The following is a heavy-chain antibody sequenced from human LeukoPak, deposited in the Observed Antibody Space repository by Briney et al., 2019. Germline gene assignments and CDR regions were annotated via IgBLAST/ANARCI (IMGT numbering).Heavy chain of an antibody. J-gene: IGHJ5*02. Sequence: SETLSLTCTVSGGSISSSSYYWGWIRQPPGKGLEWIGSIYYSGSTYYNPSLKSRVTISVDTSKNQFSLKLSSVTAADTAVYYCARDDHDFWSGHYWFDPWGQGTLVTVSS. D-gene: IGHD3-3*01. V-gene: IGHV4-39*02. CDR2: IYYSGST. CDR3: ARDDHDFWSGHYWFDP. CDR1: GGSISSSSYY.